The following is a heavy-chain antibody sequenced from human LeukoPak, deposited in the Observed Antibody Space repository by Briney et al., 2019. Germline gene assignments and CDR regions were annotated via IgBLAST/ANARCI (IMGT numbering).Heavy chain of an antibody. J-gene: IGHJ4*02. V-gene: IGHV3-7*01. CDR1: AFTFSNDW. CDR2: IRKDRSEI. D-gene: IGHD4-23*01. CDR3: ARDRGYSTFDY. Sequence: GGSLRLSCAASAFTFSNDWMSWVRQAPGKGLGKMTKIRKDRSEINYVDSVKGRFTNTRDNAKNSLYLQMNSLRVDDTAVYYCARDRGYSTFDYWGQGTLVTVSS.